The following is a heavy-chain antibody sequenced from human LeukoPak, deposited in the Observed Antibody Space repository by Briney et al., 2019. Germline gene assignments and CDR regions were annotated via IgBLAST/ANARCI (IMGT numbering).Heavy chain of an antibody. CDR1: GYTFTNYY. CDR3: ASAVAPAALGYYYGMDV. J-gene: IGHJ6*02. V-gene: IGHV1-46*01. Sequence: SVKVSCKASGYTFTNYYMHWARQAPGQGLEWMGIINPTGGSSSYAQKFQGRLTMTRDTSTRTVYMELSRLNSDDTAVYFCASAVAPAALGYYYGMDVWGQGTTVTVSS. CDR2: INPTGGSS. D-gene: IGHD2-2*01.